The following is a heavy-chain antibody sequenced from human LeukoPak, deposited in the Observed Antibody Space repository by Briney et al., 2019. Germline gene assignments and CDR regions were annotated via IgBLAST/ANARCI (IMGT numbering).Heavy chain of an antibody. CDR2: IKQDGSEK. D-gene: IGHD1-26*01. V-gene: IGHV3-7*01. Sequence: GGSLRLSCAVSGFTFSNYWMRWVRQAPGRGLEWLANIKQDGSEKYYVDFVKGRFTISRDNAKNPLYLQMNSLRAEDTAVYYCARDPYSDSYVDYYYYYMDVWGKGTTVTISS. CDR1: GFTFSNYW. CDR3: ARDPYSDSYVDYYYYYMDV. J-gene: IGHJ6*03.